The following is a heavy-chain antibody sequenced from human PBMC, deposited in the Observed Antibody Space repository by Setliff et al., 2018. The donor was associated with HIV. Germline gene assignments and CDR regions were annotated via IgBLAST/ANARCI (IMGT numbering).Heavy chain of an antibody. CDR2: IIPIVDIT. J-gene: IGHJ3*02. CDR3: AKGPNFEDAFDI. V-gene: IGHV1-69*10. CDR1: GGNFRFYA. Sequence: SVKVSCKASGGNFRFYAFSWVRQAPGQGLEWMGGIIPIVDITKSTQKFRDRVTFTADESTKTAQMELSGLTFEDTAVYYCAKGPNFEDAFDIWGQGTVVTVSS. D-gene: IGHD2-8*01.